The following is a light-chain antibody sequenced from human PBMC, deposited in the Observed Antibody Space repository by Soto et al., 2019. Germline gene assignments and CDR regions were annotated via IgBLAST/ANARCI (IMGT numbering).Light chain of an antibody. Sequence: QSALTQPASVSGSPGQSLTISCTGTSSDIGGYKYVSWYQQKPDKAPKLIIYDVSYRPSGVSDRFSGSKSGNTASLTISGLQAEDEGDYYCISYTSINTHVFGTGTKLTVL. V-gene: IGLV2-14*01. CDR1: SSDIGGYKY. CDR3: ISYTSINTHV. CDR2: DVS. J-gene: IGLJ1*01.